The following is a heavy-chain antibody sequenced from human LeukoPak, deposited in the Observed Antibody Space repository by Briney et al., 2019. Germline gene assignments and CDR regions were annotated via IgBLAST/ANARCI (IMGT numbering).Heavy chain of an antibody. CDR1: GGTFSSYA. CDR2: IIPIFGTA. Sequence: GSSVKVSCKASGGTFSSYAISWVQQAPGQGLEWMGGIIPIFGTANYAQKFQGRVTITADESTSTAYMELSSLRSEDTAVYYCARDGGHAYCGGDCYTGLEYFQHWGQGTLVTVSS. CDR3: ARDGGHAYCGGDCYTGLEYFQH. D-gene: IGHD2-21*02. V-gene: IGHV1-69*01. J-gene: IGHJ1*01.